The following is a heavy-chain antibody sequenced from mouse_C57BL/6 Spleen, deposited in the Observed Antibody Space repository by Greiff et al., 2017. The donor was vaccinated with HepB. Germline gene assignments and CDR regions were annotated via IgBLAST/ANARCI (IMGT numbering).Heavy chain of an antibody. CDR1: GYTFTSYW. Sequence: QVQLQQPGAELVKPGASVKVSCKASGYTFTSYWMHWVKQRPGQGLEWIGRIHPSDSDTNYNQKFKGKATLTVDKSSCTAYMQLSSLTSEDSAVYYCAIESGYYGSSYVWFAYWGQGTLVTVSA. D-gene: IGHD1-1*01. V-gene: IGHV1-74*01. CDR3: AIESGYYGSSYVWFAY. J-gene: IGHJ3*01. CDR2: IHPSDSDT.